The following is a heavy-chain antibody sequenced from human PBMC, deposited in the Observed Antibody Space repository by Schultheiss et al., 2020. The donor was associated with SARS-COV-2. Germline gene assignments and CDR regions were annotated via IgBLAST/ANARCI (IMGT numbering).Heavy chain of an antibody. D-gene: IGHD3-9*01. J-gene: IGHJ4*02. Sequence: SVKVSCKTSGGTFSSYAISWVRQAPGQGLEWMGRIIPILDITNYAQKFQDRVTITADKSTSTAYMELSSLRSEDTAVYYCARGTYYDILTGYPTKYYFGCWGQGALVTVSS. V-gene: IGHV1-69*04. CDR2: IIPILDIT. CDR3: ARGTYYDILTGYPTKYYFGC. CDR1: GGTFSSYA.